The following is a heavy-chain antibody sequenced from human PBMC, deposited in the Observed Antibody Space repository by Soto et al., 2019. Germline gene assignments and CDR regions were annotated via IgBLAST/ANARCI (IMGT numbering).Heavy chain of an antibody. J-gene: IGHJ4*02. D-gene: IGHD1-26*01. Sequence: EVQLVESGGGLVQPGGSLRLSCAASGLIFSSYWMTWVRQAPGKGLEWVANIKHDGSEKYYVDSVKGRFTISRDNAKNSLYLQMNRLRAEDTAAYYCAEGGSYHDCWGQGTLVTVFS. CDR2: IKHDGSEK. CDR1: GLIFSSYW. V-gene: IGHV3-7*05. CDR3: AEGGSYHDC.